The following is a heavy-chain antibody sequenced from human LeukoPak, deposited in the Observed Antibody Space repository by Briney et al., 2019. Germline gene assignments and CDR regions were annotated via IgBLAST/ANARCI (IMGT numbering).Heavy chain of an antibody. Sequence: SETLSLTCTVSGGSISSGGYYWSWIRQHPGKGLEWIGYIYYSGSTYYNPSLKSRVTISVDTSKHQSSLKLSSVTAADTAVYYCARFGELLYWFDPWGQGTLVTVSS. V-gene: IGHV4-31*03. J-gene: IGHJ5*02. CDR1: GGSISSGGYY. D-gene: IGHD3-10*01. CDR3: ARFGELLYWFDP. CDR2: IYYSGST.